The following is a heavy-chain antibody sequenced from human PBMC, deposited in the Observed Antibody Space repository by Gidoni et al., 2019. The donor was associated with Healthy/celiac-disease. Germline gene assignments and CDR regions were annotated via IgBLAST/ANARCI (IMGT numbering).Heavy chain of an antibody. CDR3: ARDTGDAFDI. Sequence: QVQLVQSGAEVKKPGASVKVSCKASGYTFTSYYMHWVRQAPGQGLEWMGIINPRGGSTSYEQKFQGRVTMTRDTSTSTVYMELSSLRSEDTAVYYCARDTGDAFDIWGQGTMVTVSS. CDR1: GYTFTSYY. J-gene: IGHJ3*02. V-gene: IGHV1-46*01. D-gene: IGHD4-17*01. CDR2: INPRGGST.